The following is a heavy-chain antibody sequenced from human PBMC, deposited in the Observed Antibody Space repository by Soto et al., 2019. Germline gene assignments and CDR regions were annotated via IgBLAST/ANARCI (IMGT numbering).Heavy chain of an antibody. CDR3: ARDGGIAARLYYYYGMDC. Sequence: ASVKVSCKASGYTFTGYYMHWVRPAPGQVLEWMGWINPNSGGTNYAQKFQGWVTMTRDTSISTAYMELSRLRSDDTAVYYCARDGGIAARLYYYYGMDCWGQGTTVTVS. CDR2: INPNSGGT. V-gene: IGHV1-2*04. CDR1: GYTFTGYY. J-gene: IGHJ6*02. D-gene: IGHD6-6*01.